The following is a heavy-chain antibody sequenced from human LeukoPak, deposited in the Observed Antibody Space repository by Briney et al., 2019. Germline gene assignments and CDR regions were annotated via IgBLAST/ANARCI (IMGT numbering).Heavy chain of an antibody. J-gene: IGHJ4*02. CDR1: GFTVSSNY. Sequence: GGSLRLSCAASGFTVSSNYMSWVRQAPGMGLEWVSVIYSGGSTYYADSVKGRFTISRDNSKNTLYLQMNSLRAEDTAVYYCARVRGFTEQWLAHWGQGTLVTVSS. CDR2: IYSGGST. CDR3: ARVRGFTEQWLAH. V-gene: IGHV3-53*01. D-gene: IGHD6-19*01.